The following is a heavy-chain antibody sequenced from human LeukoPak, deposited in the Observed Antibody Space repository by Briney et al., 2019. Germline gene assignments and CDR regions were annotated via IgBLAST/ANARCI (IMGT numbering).Heavy chain of an antibody. D-gene: IGHD3-22*01. CDR3: ARDLPYYYDSSGRRLFDY. CDR2: ISSSSTI. Sequence: TGGSLRLSCAASGFTFSSYSMNWDRQAPGKGLEWVSYISSSSTIYYADSVKGRFTISRDNAKNSLYLQMNSLRDEDTAVYYCARDLPYYYDSSGRRLFDYWGQGTLVTVSS. CDR1: GFTFSSYS. V-gene: IGHV3-48*02. J-gene: IGHJ4*02.